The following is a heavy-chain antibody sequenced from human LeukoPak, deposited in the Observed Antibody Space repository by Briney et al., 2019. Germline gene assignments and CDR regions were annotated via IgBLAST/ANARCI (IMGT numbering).Heavy chain of an antibody. Sequence: GGSLRLSCAASGFTFSSYAMSWVRQAPGKGLEWVASISGSGGSTYYADSVKGRFTMSRDNSKNTLYMQMNSLRAEDTAVYYCAKCNSEDYYGSYWGEGTLVTVSS. V-gene: IGHV3-23*01. J-gene: IGHJ4*02. CDR3: AKCNSEDYYGSY. D-gene: IGHD3-10*01. CDR2: ISGSGGST. CDR1: GFTFSSYA.